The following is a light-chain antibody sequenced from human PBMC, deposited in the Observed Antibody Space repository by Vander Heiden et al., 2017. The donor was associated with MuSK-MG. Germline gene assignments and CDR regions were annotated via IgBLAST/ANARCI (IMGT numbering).Light chain of an antibody. CDR1: QTIRSY. V-gene: IGKV3-11*01. CDR3: QQRYLLPLT. Sequence: IVLTQSPVTLSLSPGERATLSCRASQTIRSYSAWYQQKAGQAPRLLISDAFNRATGIPARFSGSGSGTDFTLTISSLEPEDFAVYYCQQRYLLPLTFGGGTKVEIK. J-gene: IGKJ4*01. CDR2: DAF.